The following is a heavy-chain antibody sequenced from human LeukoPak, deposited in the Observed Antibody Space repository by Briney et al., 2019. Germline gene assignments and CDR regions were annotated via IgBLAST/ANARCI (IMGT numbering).Heavy chain of an antibody. CDR3: ARTYSSSWYPPYYYGMDV. V-gene: IGHV1-8*02. CDR2: MNPNSGNT. J-gene: IGHJ6*02. Sequence: ASVKVSCKASGYTFTSYGISWVRQAPGQGLEWMGWMNPNSGNTGYAQKFQGRVTMTRNTSISTAYMELSSLRSEDTAVYYCARTYSSSWYPPYYYGMDVWGQGTTVTVSS. CDR1: GYTFTSYG. D-gene: IGHD6-13*01.